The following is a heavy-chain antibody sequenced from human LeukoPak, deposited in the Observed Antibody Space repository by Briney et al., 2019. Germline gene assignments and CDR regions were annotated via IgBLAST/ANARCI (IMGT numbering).Heavy chain of an antibody. J-gene: IGHJ4*02. Sequence: GGSLRLSCAASGFTFSDYYMSWIRQAPGKGLEWVSYISSSRSYTNYADSVKGRFTISRDNAKDSLYLQLNSLRAEDTAVYYCARQDLDIVATAPFDYWGQGTLVTVSS. V-gene: IGHV3-11*06. D-gene: IGHD5-12*01. CDR1: GFTFSDYY. CDR2: ISSSRSYT. CDR3: ARQDLDIVATAPFDY.